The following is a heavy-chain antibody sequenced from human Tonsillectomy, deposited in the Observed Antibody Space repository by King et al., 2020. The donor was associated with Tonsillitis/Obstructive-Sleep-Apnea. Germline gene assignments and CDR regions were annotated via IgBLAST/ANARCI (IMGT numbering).Heavy chain of an antibody. V-gene: IGHV4-61*01. D-gene: IGHD2-2*01. CDR2: IYYSGST. CDR1: GGSVSSGSYY. J-gene: IGHJ6*03. CDR3: ARDGWDIVVVPAAAKRYYYYYMDV. Sequence: LQESGPGLVKPSETLSLTCTVSGGSVSSGSYYWSWIRPPPGKGLEWIGYIYYSGSTNYNPSLKSRVTISVDTSKNQFSLKLSSVTAADTAVYYCARDGWDIVVVPAAAKRYYYYYMDVWGKGTTVTVSS.